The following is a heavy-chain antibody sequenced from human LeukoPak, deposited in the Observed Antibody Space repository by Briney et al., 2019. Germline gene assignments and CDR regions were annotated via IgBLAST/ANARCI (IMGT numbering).Heavy chain of an antibody. CDR3: ARDDCSSTSCYPVWSWRSRPPDDY. CDR2: ISYDGSNK. CDR1: GFTFSSYA. V-gene: IGHV3-30*01. J-gene: IGHJ4*02. Sequence: GRSLRLSCAASGFTFSSYAMHWVRQAPGKGLEWVAVISYDGSNKYYADSVKGRFTISRDNSKNTLYLQMNSLRAEDTAVYYCARDDCSSTSCYPVWSWRSRPPDDYWGQGTLVTVSS. D-gene: IGHD2-2*01.